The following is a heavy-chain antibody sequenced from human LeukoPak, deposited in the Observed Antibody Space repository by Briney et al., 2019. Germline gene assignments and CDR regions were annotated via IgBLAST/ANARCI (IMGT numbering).Heavy chain of an antibody. Sequence: SETLSLTCTVSGDSISSSNYYWGWIRQPPGKGLEWIGSTPYSGDTVYNPSLKSRIIISVDTSKNQFSLKLTSVTAADTAVYYCVRSLAASGMYWGQGTLVTVSS. CDR1: GDSISSSNYY. J-gene: IGHJ4*02. CDR2: TPYSGDT. V-gene: IGHV4-39*01. CDR3: VRSLAASGMY. D-gene: IGHD6-13*01.